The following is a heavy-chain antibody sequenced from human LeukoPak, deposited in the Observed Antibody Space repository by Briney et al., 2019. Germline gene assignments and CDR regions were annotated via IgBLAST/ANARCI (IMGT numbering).Heavy chain of an antibody. D-gene: IGHD3-10*01. CDR1: GFTFSSYS. CDR2: ISSSSSFI. J-gene: IGHJ4*02. V-gene: IGHV3-21*03. Sequence: PGGSLRLSCAASGFTFSSYSMNWVRQAPGKGLEWVSSISSSSSFIYYADSVKGRFTISRDNAKNSLYLQMNSLKTEDTAVYYCTTAVGYYYGSGSFLFDYWGQGTLVTVSS. CDR3: TTAVGYYYGSGSFLFDY.